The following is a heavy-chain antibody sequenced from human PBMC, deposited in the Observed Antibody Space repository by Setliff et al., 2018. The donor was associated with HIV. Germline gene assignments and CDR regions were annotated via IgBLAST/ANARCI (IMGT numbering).Heavy chain of an antibody. CDR3: ARGPPRWGEAISWYFDL. CDR1: GGSISSSNFY. Sequence: PSETLSLTCTVYGGSISSSNFYWGWIRQPPGKGLEWIGSMSYTWSTSYNTSVKSRVTISIDTSTNQFSLKLSSVTAADTAVYYCARGPPRWGEAISWYFDLWGRGTLVTVSS. J-gene: IGHJ2*01. CDR2: MSYTWST. D-gene: IGHD7-27*01. V-gene: IGHV4-39*07.